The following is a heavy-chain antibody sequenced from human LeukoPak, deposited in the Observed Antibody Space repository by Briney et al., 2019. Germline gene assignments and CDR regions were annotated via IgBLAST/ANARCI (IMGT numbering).Heavy chain of an antibody. CDR3: ARDDLGVTYFDY. Sequence: PGGSLRLSCAASGFTSSSYWMSWVRQAPGKGLEWVANIKQDGSEKYYVDSVKGRLTISRDNAKNSLYLQMNSLRAEDTAVYYCARDDLGVTYFDYWGQGTLVTVSS. D-gene: IGHD3-3*01. CDR1: GFTSSSYW. J-gene: IGHJ4*02. V-gene: IGHV3-7*01. CDR2: IKQDGSEK.